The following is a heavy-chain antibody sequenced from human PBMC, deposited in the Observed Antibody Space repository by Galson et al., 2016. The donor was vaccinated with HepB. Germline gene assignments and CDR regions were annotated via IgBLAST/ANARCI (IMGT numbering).Heavy chain of an antibody. J-gene: IGHJ4*02. CDR3: ARGVYGDHGWFDY. V-gene: IGHV3-66*02. CDR1: GFTVSSNY. D-gene: IGHD4-17*01. CDR2: IYSGGTT. Sequence: SLRLSCAASGFTVSSNYMTWVRQAPGEGLEWVSVIYSGGTTYYADSVKGRFTISRDNSKNTLFLQMNTLRAEDTAVYYFARGVYGDHGWFDYWGQGTLVTVSS.